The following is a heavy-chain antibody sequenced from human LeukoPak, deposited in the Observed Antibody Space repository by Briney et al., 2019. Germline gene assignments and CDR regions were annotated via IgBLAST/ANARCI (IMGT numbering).Heavy chain of an antibody. CDR1: GFTFSSYA. J-gene: IGHJ4*02. CDR2: ISYDGSNK. D-gene: IGHD6-19*01. Sequence: PGGSLRLSCAASGFTFSSYAMHWVRQAPGKGLEWVAVISYDGSNKYYADSVKGRFTISRDNSKNTLYLQMNSLRAEDTAVYYCARVEDGGIAVAAYDYWGQGTLVTVSS. V-gene: IGHV3-30-3*01. CDR3: ARVEDGGIAVAAYDY.